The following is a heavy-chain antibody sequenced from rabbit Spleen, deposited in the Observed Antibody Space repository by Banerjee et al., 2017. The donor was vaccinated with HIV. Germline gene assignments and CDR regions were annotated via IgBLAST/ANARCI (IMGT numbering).Heavy chain of an antibody. CDR3: ARGSAAMTMVITGFYFAL. CDR1: GFSFSGSYY. J-gene: IGHJ4*01. V-gene: IGHV1S45*01. D-gene: IGHD2-1*01. Sequence: QEQLVESGGGLVQPEGSLKLTCTASGFSFSGSYYMCWVRQAPGKGLECIACIYGGSSGSTYYASWAKGRFTISKTSSTTVTLQMTSLTAADTATYFCARGSAAMTMVITGFYFALWGQGTLVTVS. CDR2: IYGGSSGST.